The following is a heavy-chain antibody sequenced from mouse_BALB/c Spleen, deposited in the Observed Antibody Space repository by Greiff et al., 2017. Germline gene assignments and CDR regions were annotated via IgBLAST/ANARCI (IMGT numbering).Heavy chain of an antibody. CDR1: GFSLTSYG. Sequence: QVQLKESGPGLVAPSQSLSITCTVSGFSLTSYGVHWVRQPPGKGLEWLGVIWAGGSTNYNSALMSRLSISKDNSKSQVFFKMNSLPTDDTAMYYCARVPYYYGSSPYYAMDYWGQGTSVTVSS. J-gene: IGHJ4*01. V-gene: IGHV2-9*02. CDR3: ARVPYYYGSSPYYAMDY. D-gene: IGHD1-1*01. CDR2: IWAGGST.